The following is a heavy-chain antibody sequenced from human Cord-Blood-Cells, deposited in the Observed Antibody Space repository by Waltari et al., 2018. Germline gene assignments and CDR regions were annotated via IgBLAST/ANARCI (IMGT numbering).Heavy chain of an antibody. D-gene: IGHD3-3*01. CDR2: ISGSGGST. Sequence: EVQLLESGGGLVQPGGSLRLSCAASGFTFSSYAMSWVRPAPGKGLEWVSAISGSGGSTYYADSVKGRYTISRDNSKNTLYLQMNSLRAEDTAVYYCAKEKMYYDFWSGYYSHNWFDPWGQGTLVTVSS. CDR1: GFTFSSYA. J-gene: IGHJ5*02. CDR3: AKEKMYYDFWSGYYSHNWFDP. V-gene: IGHV3-23*01.